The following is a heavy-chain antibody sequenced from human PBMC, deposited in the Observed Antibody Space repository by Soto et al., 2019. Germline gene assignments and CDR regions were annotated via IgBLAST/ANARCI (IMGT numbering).Heavy chain of an antibody. D-gene: IGHD6-13*01. J-gene: IGHJ5*02. Sequence: PGGSLRLSCVASGFTFRSYAMYWVREAPGKGLEWVGSISYDGKNDFYAASVKGRFTISRDNSKNTVYLEMYNLREEDTAVYYCARARYSTTWYAGFDPWGQGTLVTVSS. CDR1: GFTFRSYA. CDR3: ARARYSTTWYAGFDP. V-gene: IGHV3-30*04. CDR2: ISYDGKND.